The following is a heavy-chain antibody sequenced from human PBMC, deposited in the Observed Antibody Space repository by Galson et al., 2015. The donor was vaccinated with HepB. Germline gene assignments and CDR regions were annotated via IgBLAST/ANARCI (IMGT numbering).Heavy chain of an antibody. Sequence: SLRLSCAASGFIFSDYYMDWVRQAPGKGLEWAGRIRNRANSHTTEYAASVKGRFSISRDDPKNSLYLQMNSLKTEDTAVYYCVRSRRDGYNLDDYWGQGTLVTVSS. CDR1: GFIFSDYY. CDR2: IRNRANSHTT. CDR3: VRSRRDGYNLDDY. V-gene: IGHV3-72*01. J-gene: IGHJ4*02. D-gene: IGHD5-24*01.